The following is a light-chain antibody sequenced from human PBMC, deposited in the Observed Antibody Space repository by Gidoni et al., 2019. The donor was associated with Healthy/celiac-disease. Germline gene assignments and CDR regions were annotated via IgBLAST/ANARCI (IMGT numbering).Light chain of an antibody. V-gene: IGKV1-5*01. Sequence: DIQITQSPSTLSASVGERVTITCRASQSISSWFAWYQQKPGKATKLLIYDASSLESGVPSRFSGSVSGTELTLTISSLQPDYFATYYCQQYNSFWTFGQGTKVEIK. J-gene: IGKJ1*01. CDR2: DAS. CDR3: QQYNSFWT. CDR1: QSISSW.